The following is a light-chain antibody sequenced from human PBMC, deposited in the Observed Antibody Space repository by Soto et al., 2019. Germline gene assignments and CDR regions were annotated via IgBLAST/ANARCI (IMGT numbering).Light chain of an antibody. J-gene: IGKJ2*01. CDR2: KAS. V-gene: IGKV1-5*03. CDR3: QEYHSYS. CDR1: QSVSGW. Sequence: DIQMTQSPSTLSAALGDRVTITCRASQSVSGWLAWYQQKPGKAPKLLIYKASSLESGVPPRFSGSGSGTEFTLTISSLQPEDFATYYCQEYHSYSFGQGTKLELK.